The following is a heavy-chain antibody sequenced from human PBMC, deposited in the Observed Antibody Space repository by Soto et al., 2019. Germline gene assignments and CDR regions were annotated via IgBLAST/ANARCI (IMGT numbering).Heavy chain of an antibody. CDR1: GFTFSSYA. Sequence: EVQLLESGGGLVQPGGSLRLSCAASGFTFSSYAMSWVRQAPGKGLEWVSAISGSGGSTYYADSVKGRFTISRDNSKNTLYLQMNSLRAEDTAVYYCAKEGPEWVVVITTGESAFDYWGQGTLVTVSS. CDR3: AKEGPEWVVVITTGESAFDY. D-gene: IGHD3-22*01. CDR2: ISGSGGST. V-gene: IGHV3-23*01. J-gene: IGHJ4*02.